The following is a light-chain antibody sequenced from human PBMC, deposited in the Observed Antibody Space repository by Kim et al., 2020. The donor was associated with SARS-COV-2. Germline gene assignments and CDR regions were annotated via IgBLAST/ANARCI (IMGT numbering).Light chain of an antibody. CDR1: ISSW. J-gene: IGKJ4*01. CDR3: QRADSFPLG. Sequence: ISSWLAWYQQKPGKAPKLLISAASSLQSGVPSRFSGSGSGTDFTLTTSSLQPEDFASYYCQRADSFPLGFGGGTKVDIK. CDR2: AAS. V-gene: IGKV1-12*01.